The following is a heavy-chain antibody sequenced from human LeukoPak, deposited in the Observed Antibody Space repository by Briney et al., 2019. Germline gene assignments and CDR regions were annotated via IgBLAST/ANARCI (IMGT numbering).Heavy chain of an antibody. D-gene: IGHD6-19*01. CDR1: GFTFSSYA. J-gene: IGHJ4*02. V-gene: IGHV3-30*04. CDR3: ARGGYSSGWYDANFDY. Sequence: GRSLRLSCAASGFTFSSYAMHWVRQAPAKGLEWVAVISYDGSNKYYADSVKGRFTISRDNSKNTLYLQMNSLRAEDTAVYYCARGGYSSGWYDANFDYWGQGTLVTVSS. CDR2: ISYDGSNK.